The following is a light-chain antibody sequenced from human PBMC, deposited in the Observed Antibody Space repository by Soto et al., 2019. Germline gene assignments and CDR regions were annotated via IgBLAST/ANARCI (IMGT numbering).Light chain of an antibody. CDR1: QSISSW. Sequence: DIQMTQSPSTLSASVGDRVTITCRASQSISSWLAWYQQKPGKAPKLLIYDASSLESGVPSRFSGSGSETEFTLTISSLQPDDFATYYCQQAWTFGQGIKVEIK. J-gene: IGKJ1*01. CDR2: DAS. CDR3: QQAWT. V-gene: IGKV1-5*01.